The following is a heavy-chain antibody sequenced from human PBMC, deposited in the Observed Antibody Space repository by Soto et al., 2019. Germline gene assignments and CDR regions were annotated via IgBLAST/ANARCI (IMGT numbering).Heavy chain of an antibody. CDR1: GGSVSSNTAA. J-gene: IGHJ3*01. V-gene: IGHV6-1*01. CDR3: ARISHDSSPS. CDR2: TYYRAKWYK. Sequence: QVQLQQSGPGLVKPSQTLSLTCAISGGSVSSNTAAWNWIRQSPSRGLVWLGRTYYRAKWYKDYAVSVKSRITINPDTSKHQSPLHLNSVAPEDTAVYYCARISHDSSPSCGQGTMVTVSS. D-gene: IGHD3-22*01.